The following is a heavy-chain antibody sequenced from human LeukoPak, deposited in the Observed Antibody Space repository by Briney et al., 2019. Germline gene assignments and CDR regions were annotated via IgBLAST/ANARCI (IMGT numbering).Heavy chain of an antibody. CDR3: ARDKGVTVTNRKVFGY. V-gene: IGHV1-69*05. CDR1: GGTFSSYA. CDR2: IIPIFGTA. Sequence: ASVKVSCKASGGTFSSYAISWVRQAPGQGLEWMGRIIPIFGTANYAQKFQGRVTITTDESTSTAYMELSSLRSDDTAVYYCARDKGVTVTNRKVFGYWGQGTLVTVSS. J-gene: IGHJ4*02. D-gene: IGHD4-17*01.